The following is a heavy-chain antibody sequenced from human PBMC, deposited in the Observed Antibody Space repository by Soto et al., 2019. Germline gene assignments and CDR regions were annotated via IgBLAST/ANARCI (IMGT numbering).Heavy chain of an antibody. CDR2: IFPGDSDT. J-gene: IGHJ5*02. CDR1: GYSFTSYW. V-gene: IGHV5-51*01. CDR3: ARGNYGSGSYYKGWFDP. Sequence: GESLKISGKGSGYSFTSYWIAWVRQMPGKGLEWMGIIFPGDSDTRYSPSFQGQVTISADKSISTAYLQWSSLKASDTAMYYCARGNYGSGSYYKGWFDPWGQGTLVTVSS. D-gene: IGHD3-10*01.